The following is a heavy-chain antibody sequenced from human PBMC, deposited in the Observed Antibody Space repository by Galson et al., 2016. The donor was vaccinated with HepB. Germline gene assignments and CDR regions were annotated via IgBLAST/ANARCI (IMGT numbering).Heavy chain of an antibody. J-gene: IGHJ4*02. D-gene: IGHD6-13*01. CDR1: GFNFSSYA. CDR2: ISGSGGST. Sequence: SLRLSCAASGFNFSSYAMSWVRQAPGKGLEWVSAISGSGGSTYYADSVKGRFTISRDNSKNTRYLQMNSLRAEDTALYYCAKDRTGHPGIAARYWGQGTLVTVSS. V-gene: IGHV3-23*01. CDR3: AKDRTGHPGIAARY.